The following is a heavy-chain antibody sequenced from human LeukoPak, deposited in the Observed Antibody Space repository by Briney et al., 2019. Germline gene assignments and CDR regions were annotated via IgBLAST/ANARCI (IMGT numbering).Heavy chain of an antibody. CDR2: ISDSGST. V-gene: IGHV4-59*02. J-gene: IGHJ4*02. D-gene: IGHD1-1*01. CDR1: GGSVSSYY. Sequence: SETLSLTCTVSGGSVSSYYWSWIPQPPGQGLEWIGYISDSGSTNYNPSLKSRVTISVDTSKNQFSLNLSSLTAADTAVYYCARFDANWRRFDYWGQGTLVTVSS. CDR3: ARFDANWRRFDY.